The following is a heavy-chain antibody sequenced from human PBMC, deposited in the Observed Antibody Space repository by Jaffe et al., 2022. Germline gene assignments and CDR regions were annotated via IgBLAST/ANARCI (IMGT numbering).Heavy chain of an antibody. CDR3: ARGAVAGTSWAYDAFDI. CDR1: GFTFSSYS. CDR2: ISSSSSYI. D-gene: IGHD6-19*01. V-gene: IGHV3-21*01. Sequence: EVQLVESGGGLVKPGGSLRLSCAASGFTFSSYSMNWVRQAPGKGLEWVSSISSSSSYIYYADSVKGRFTISRDNAKNSLYLQMNSLRAEDTAVYYCARGAVAGTSWAYDAFDIWGQGTMVTVSS. J-gene: IGHJ3*02.